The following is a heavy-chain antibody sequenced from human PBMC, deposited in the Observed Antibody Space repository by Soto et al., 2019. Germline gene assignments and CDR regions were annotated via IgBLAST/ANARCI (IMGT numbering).Heavy chain of an antibody. Sequence: GSLRLSCAASGFTFSSYSMNWVRQAPGKGLEWVSSISSSSYIYYADSVKGRFTISRDNAKNSLYLQMNSLRAEDTAVYYCARVPGEQQTNYYYYGMDVWGQGTTVTVSS. CDR3: ARVPGEQQTNYYYYGMDV. CDR1: GFTFSSYS. D-gene: IGHD6-13*01. CDR2: ISSSSYI. V-gene: IGHV3-21*01. J-gene: IGHJ6*02.